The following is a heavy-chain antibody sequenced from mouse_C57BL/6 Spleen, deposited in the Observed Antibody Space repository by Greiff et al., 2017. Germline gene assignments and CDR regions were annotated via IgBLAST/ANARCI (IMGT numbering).Heavy chain of an antibody. Sequence: DVHLVESGGGLVKPGGSLKLSCAASGFTFSSYAMSWVRQTPEKRLEWVATISDGGSYTYYPDNVKGRFTISRDNAKNNLYLQMSHLKSEDTAMYYCAIYYYGSYYAMDYWGQGTSVTVSS. V-gene: IGHV5-4*01. CDR1: GFTFSSYA. CDR2: ISDGGSYT. D-gene: IGHD1-1*01. J-gene: IGHJ4*01. CDR3: AIYYYGSYYAMDY.